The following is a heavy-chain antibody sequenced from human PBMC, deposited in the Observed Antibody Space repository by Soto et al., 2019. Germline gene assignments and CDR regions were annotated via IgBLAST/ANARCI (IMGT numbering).Heavy chain of an antibody. CDR3: ARGGYSGYDPWAYPGEKKPFVWFDP. V-gene: IGHV1-69*13. D-gene: IGHD5-12*01. CDR1: GGTFSSYA. Sequence: GASVKVSCKASGGTFSSYAISWVRQAPGQGLEWMGGIIPIFGTANYAQKFQGRVTITADESTSTAYMELSSLRSEDTAVYYCARGGYSGYDPWAYPGEKKPFVWFDPWGQGTLVTVSS. J-gene: IGHJ5*02. CDR2: IIPIFGTA.